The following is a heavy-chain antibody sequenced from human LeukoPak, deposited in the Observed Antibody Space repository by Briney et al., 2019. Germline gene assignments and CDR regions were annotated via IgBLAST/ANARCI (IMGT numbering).Heavy chain of an antibody. J-gene: IGHJ4*02. CDR3: AKGGGGGNPFDY. Sequence: GGSLRLSCAVSGFTVSNNYMSWVRQAPGKGLAWVSVIYSDGSTYYADSVKGRFTISRDNSKNTLYLQMNSLRAEDTAVYYCAKGGGGGNPFDYWGQGTLVTVSS. D-gene: IGHD4-23*01. CDR1: GFTVSNNY. V-gene: IGHV3-53*01. CDR2: IYSDGST.